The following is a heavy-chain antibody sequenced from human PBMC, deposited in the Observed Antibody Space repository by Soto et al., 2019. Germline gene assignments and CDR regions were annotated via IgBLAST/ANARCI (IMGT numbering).Heavy chain of an antibody. D-gene: IGHD1-26*01. J-gene: IGHJ4*02. CDR2: IDARSNYI. Sequence: GGSLRLSCEASGFRFNSYSMNWVRQAPQKGLEWVSLIDARSNYIYYADSVKGRFTISRDNARNSLYLQMDGLRVEDTAVYYCVRENEMAGATSAFEYWGQGTPVTVSS. V-gene: IGHV3-21*06. CDR1: GFRFNSYS. CDR3: VRENEMAGATSAFEY.